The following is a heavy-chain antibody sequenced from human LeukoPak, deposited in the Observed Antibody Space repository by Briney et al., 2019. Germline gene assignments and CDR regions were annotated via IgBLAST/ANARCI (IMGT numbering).Heavy chain of an antibody. Sequence: GGSLRLSCAASGVTFDDYGMSWVRQAPGKGLEWVSGINWNGGSTGYADSVKGRFTISRDNAKNSLYLQMNSLRAEDTALYYCARVFSYCGGDCYWGPGNYWGQGTLVTVSS. CDR3: ARVFSYCGGDCYWGPGNY. CDR1: GVTFDDYG. V-gene: IGHV3-20*04. CDR2: INWNGGST. J-gene: IGHJ4*02. D-gene: IGHD2-21*02.